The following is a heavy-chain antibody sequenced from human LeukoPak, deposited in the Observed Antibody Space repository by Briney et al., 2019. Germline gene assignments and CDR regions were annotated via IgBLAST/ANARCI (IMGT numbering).Heavy chain of an antibody. CDR1: EFTVSSNY. V-gene: IGHV3-53*01. CDR2: IYSGGST. CDR3: VGRRGDYHY. Sequence: PGGSLRLSCAVSEFTVSSNYMSWVRQAPGKGLGWVSVIYSGGSTYYADSVKGRFTTSRDNSKNTLYLQMNSLRAEDTAVYYCVGRRGDYHYWGQGTLVTVSS. J-gene: IGHJ4*02. D-gene: IGHD4-17*01.